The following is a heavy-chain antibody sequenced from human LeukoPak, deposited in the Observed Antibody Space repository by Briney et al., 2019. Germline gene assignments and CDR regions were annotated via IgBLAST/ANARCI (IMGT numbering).Heavy chain of an antibody. J-gene: IGHJ6*02. CDR2: LWYAGTNE. V-gene: IGHV3-33*01. CDR1: GFTFSTYG. D-gene: IGHD3-10*01. Sequence: PGGSLRLSCAASGFTFSTYGMHCGRDAPGKGLEWVADLWYAGTNECDADSVKGLFTTSRDNSKNTLYLQMNSPRAEDTGLYFCSRDYGSGRGVEISYYHYGMDVWGQGTTVTVSS. CDR3: SRDYGSGRGVEISYYHYGMDV.